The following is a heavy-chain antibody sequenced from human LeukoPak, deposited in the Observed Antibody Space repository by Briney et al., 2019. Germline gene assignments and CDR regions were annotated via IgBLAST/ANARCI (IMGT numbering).Heavy chain of an antibody. CDR2: IYYSGST. Sequence: SETLSLTCTVSGGSISSHYWSWIRQPPGKGLEWIGYIYYSGSTNYNPSLKSRVTISVDTSKNQFSLKLSSVTAADTAVYYCARGYSSSSVLANWGQETLVTVSP. CDR1: GGSISSHY. J-gene: IGHJ4*02. V-gene: IGHV4-59*11. CDR3: ARGYSSSSVLAN. D-gene: IGHD6-6*01.